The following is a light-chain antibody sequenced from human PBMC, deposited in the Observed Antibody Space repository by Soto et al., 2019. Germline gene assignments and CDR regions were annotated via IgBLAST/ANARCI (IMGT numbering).Light chain of an antibody. CDR2: KDS. CDR1: VLAKKY. V-gene: IGLV3-27*01. CDR3: YSAVDNNHEGV. J-gene: IGLJ1*01. Sequence: SYELTQPSSVSVSPGQTARITCSGDVLAKKYARWFQQKPGQAPVLVIYKDSERPSGIPERFSGSSSGTTVTLTISGAQVEDEADYYCYSAVDNNHEGVFGTGTKV.